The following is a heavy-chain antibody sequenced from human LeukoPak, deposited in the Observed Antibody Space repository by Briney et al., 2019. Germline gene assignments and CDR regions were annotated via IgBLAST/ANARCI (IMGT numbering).Heavy chain of an antibody. CDR2: ISGYNDNP. Sequence: ASVKVSCKASGYTFTDYGVSWVRQAPGQGLEWMGWISGYNDNPNYIQRLQGRVTMTTDTSTSTAYLELRSLTSDDTAVYYCARDRPKDDAFGIWGQGTLVIVSS. CDR3: ARDRPKDDAFGI. J-gene: IGHJ3*02. V-gene: IGHV1-18*01. CDR1: GYTFTDYG.